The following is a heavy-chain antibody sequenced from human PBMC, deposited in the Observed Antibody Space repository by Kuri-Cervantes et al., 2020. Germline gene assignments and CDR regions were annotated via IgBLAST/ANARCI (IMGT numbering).Heavy chain of an antibody. CDR3: ARADTYYYDSSGYYALGY. CDR1: GYTFTGYY. V-gene: IGHV1-2*04. J-gene: IGHJ4*02. CDR2: INPNSGGT. D-gene: IGHD3-22*01. Sequence: ASVKVSCKASGYTFTGYYMHWVRQAPGQGLEWMGWINPNSGGTNYAQKFQGWVTMTRDTSISTAYMELSSLRSEDTAVYYCARADTYYYDSSGYYALGYWGQGTLVTVSS.